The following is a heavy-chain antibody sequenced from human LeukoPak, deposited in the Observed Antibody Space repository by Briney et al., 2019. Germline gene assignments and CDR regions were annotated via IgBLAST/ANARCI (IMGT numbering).Heavy chain of an antibody. J-gene: IGHJ4*02. Sequence: PGGSLRLSCAASGFTFSGDWMSWVRQAPGKRLEWVANIKPDGSENYYLDSVKGRFTISRDNAKNSLYLQMNSLRAEDTAVYYCARIYGDYGRFDYWGQGTLVTVSS. CDR1: GFTFSGDW. D-gene: IGHD4-17*01. V-gene: IGHV3-7*01. CDR2: IKPDGSEN. CDR3: ARIYGDYGRFDY.